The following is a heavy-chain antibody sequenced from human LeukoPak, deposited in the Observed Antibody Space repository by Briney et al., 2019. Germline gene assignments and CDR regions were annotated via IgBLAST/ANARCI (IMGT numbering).Heavy chain of an antibody. V-gene: IGHV4-30-4*08. Sequence: SETLSLTCTVSGGSISSGDYYWRWPRQPPGTGLGWLGYIYYSGSTYYNPSLKTRVTISVDTSKNHVSLKLSSVTAADTAVYYCARGRKDIVVVPAASPLLYYYYYYMDVWGKGTTVTVSS. D-gene: IGHD2-2*01. CDR1: GGSISSGDYY. CDR2: IYYSGST. J-gene: IGHJ6*03. CDR3: ARGRKDIVVVPAASPLLYYYYYYMDV.